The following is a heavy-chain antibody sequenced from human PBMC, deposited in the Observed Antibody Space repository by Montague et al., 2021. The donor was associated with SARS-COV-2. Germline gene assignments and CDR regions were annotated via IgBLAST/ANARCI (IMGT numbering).Heavy chain of an antibody. J-gene: IGHJ4*02. V-gene: IGHV2-70*01. CDR2: IDWDDDK. Sequence: PALVKPTQTLTLTCTFSGVSLSTSGMCVSWIRQPPGKALEWLALIDWDDDKYYNTSLKTRLTISKDTSKNQVVLTMTNMDPVDTATYYCARTYYDILPNLYYFDYWGQGTLVTVSS. CDR1: GVSLSTSGMC. CDR3: ARTYYDILPNLYYFDY. D-gene: IGHD3-9*01.